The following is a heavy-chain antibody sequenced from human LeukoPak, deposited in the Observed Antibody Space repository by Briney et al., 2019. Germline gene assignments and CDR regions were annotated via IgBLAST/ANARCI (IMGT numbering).Heavy chain of an antibody. CDR2: IKQDGSEK. CDR1: GFTFSSYW. CDR3: ARPYYDSSGYYRRDAFDI. Sequence: GGSLRLSCAASGFTFSSYWMSWVRQAPGKGLEWVANIKQDGSEKYYVDSVKGRFTISRDNAKNSLYLQMNSLRAEDTAVYYCARPYYDSSGYYRRDAFDIWGQGTMVTVSS. V-gene: IGHV3-7*01. J-gene: IGHJ3*02. D-gene: IGHD3-22*01.